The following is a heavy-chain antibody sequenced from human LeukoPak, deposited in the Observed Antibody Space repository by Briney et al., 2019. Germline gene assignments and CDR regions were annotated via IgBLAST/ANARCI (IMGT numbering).Heavy chain of an antibody. CDR1: GFTFSNFD. CDR3: AKYRVRLYSSSSFDY. CDR2: ISGSGDHT. V-gene: IGHV3-23*01. Sequence: PGGSLRLSCAASGFTFSNFDMGWVRQAPGKGLEWISGISGSGDHTYQADSVKGRFTISRDNSKNTLYLQMNSLRAEDTAVYYCAKYRVRLYSSSSFDYWGQGTLVTVSS. J-gene: IGHJ4*02. D-gene: IGHD6-6*01.